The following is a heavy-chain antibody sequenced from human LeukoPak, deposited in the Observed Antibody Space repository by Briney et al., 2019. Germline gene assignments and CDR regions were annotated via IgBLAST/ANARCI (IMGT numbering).Heavy chain of an antibody. Sequence: GGSLRLSCAASGFTFRNYVIHWVRQAPGKGPEWVAVTSSDLKANYYADSVKGRFTASRDSSKNMLYLQMNSLRAEDTAVYYCARAVRSCSATRCISINSFDYWGQGTLVAVSS. D-gene: IGHD2-15*01. CDR2: TSSDLKAN. CDR1: GFTFRNYV. CDR3: ARAVRSCSATRCISINSFDY. J-gene: IGHJ4*02. V-gene: IGHV3-30*03.